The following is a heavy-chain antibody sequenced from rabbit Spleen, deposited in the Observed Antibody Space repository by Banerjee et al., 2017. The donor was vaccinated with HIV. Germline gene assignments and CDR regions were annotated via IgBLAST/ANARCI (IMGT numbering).Heavy chain of an antibody. CDR2: IYTGNRKT. V-gene: IGHV1S40*01. D-gene: IGHD1-1*01. Sequence: QSLEESGGDLVKPGASLTLTCTASGFSFSNGYDMCWVRQAPGKGLEWIGCIYTGNRKTYYASWAKGRFTISKSSSTTVTLQMTSLTAADTATYFCARDNGSGDYIDVYFNLWGQGTLVTVS. CDR1: GFSFSNGYD. J-gene: IGHJ4*01. CDR3: ARDNGSGDYIDVYFNL.